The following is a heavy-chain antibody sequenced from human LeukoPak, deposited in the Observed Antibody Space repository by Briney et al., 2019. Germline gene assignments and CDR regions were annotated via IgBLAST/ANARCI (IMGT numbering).Heavy chain of an antibody. CDR2: INHSGST. CDR1: GGSFSGYY. Sequence: SETLSLTCAVYGGSFSGYYWSWIRQPPGKGLEWIGEINHSGSTNYNPSLKSRVTISVDTSKNQFSLKLSSVTAADTAVYYCARARITIFGVVIGYDYWGQGTQVTVSS. J-gene: IGHJ4*02. V-gene: IGHV4-34*01. CDR3: ARARITIFGVVIGYDY. D-gene: IGHD3-3*01.